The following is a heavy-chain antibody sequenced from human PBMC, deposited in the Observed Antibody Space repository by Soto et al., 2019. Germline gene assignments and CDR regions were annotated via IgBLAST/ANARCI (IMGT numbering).Heavy chain of an antibody. J-gene: IGHJ5*02. V-gene: IGHV1-18*04. D-gene: IGHD3-3*01. Sequence: QVQLVQSGAEVKKPGASVKVSCRASGYTFTNYGFTWVRQAPGQGLEWMGWISAYNGNANYGQNFEGRVTMTPDTATSTAHMELRSLRYDDTAIYYCARGSRFDWFDPWGQGTLVTVSS. CDR1: GYTFTNYG. CDR2: ISAYNGNA. CDR3: ARGSRFDWFDP.